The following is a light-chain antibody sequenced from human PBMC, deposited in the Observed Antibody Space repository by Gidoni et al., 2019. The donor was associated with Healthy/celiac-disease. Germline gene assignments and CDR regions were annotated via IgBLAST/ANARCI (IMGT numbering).Light chain of an antibody. CDR2: DAS. J-gene: IGKJ4*01. Sequence: DIQMTPSPSTLSASVGDRVTITCRASQSISSWLAWYQQKPGKAPKLLIYDASSLESGVPSRFSGSGSGTEFTLTISSLQPDDFATYYCQQYNSYSPAFXGXTKVEIK. CDR1: QSISSW. CDR3: QQYNSYSPA. V-gene: IGKV1-5*01.